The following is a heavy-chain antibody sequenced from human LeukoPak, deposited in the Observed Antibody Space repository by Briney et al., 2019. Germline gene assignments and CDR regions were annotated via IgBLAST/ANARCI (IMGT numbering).Heavy chain of an antibody. Sequence: SETLSLTCTVSGGSISSSNYYWGWIRQPPGKGLEWIGSIYCTGSTYYNPSLKSRVTISVDTSKNQFSLNLSSVTAADTAVYYCARLHYGGNYGYYYYYMGVWGKGTTVTISS. CDR1: GGSISSSNYY. CDR2: IYCTGST. D-gene: IGHD4-23*01. CDR3: ARLHYGGNYGYYYYYMGV. J-gene: IGHJ6*03. V-gene: IGHV4-39*01.